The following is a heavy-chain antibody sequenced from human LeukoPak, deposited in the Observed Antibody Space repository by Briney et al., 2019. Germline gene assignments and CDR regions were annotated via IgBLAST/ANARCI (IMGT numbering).Heavy chain of an antibody. CDR1: GFTVSSNY. J-gene: IGHJ4*02. CDR3: ARGRDGYNPYFDY. Sequence: PGGSLRLSCAASGFTVSSNYTSWVRQAPGKGLEWVSVIYSGGSTYYADSVKGRFTISRDNSKNTLYLQMNSLRAEDTAVYYCARGRDGYNPYFDYWGQGTLVTVSS. V-gene: IGHV3-66*01. D-gene: IGHD5-24*01. CDR2: IYSGGST.